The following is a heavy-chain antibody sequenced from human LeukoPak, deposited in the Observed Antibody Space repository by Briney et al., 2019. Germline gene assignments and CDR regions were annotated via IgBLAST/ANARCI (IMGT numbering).Heavy chain of an antibody. CDR1: GGSFSGYY. Sequence: PSETLSLTCAVYGGSFSGYYWSWIRQPPGKGLEWIGYIYYSGSTNYNPSLKSRVTISVDTSKNQFSLKLSSVTAADTAVYYCARHRRGYSYGDPHYYYYMDVWGKGTTVTISS. V-gene: IGHV4-59*01. CDR2: IYYSGST. D-gene: IGHD5-18*01. J-gene: IGHJ6*03. CDR3: ARHRRGYSYGDPHYYYYMDV.